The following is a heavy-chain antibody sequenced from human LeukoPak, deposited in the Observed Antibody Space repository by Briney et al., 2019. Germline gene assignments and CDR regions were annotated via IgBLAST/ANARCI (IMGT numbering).Heavy chain of an antibody. V-gene: IGHV4-4*07. D-gene: IGHD7-27*01. CDR1: GDSIITDC. Sequence: PSETLSLTCAVSGDSIITDCWTWIRQPAGKGLEWIGRFCTSGINKCNPSLGSRVPMSLDTYKKLFSLNRTSGTAAHTAVYYCARDALGISGVWYFDLWGRGTMVTDCS. CDR3: ARDALGISGVWYFDL. J-gene: IGHJ2*01. CDR2: FCTSGIN.